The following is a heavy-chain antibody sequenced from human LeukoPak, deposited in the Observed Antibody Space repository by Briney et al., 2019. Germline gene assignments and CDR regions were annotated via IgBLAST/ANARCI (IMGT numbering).Heavy chain of an antibody. Sequence: GGSLRLSCAASGFTFSSYGMHWVRQAPGKGLEWVAFIRYDGSNKYYADSVKGRFTISRDNSKNTLYLQMNSLRAEDTAVYYCAKDLLWFGELLQKNYYYYGMDVWGQGTTVTVSS. V-gene: IGHV3-30*02. J-gene: IGHJ6*02. CDR1: GFTFSSYG. CDR3: AKDLLWFGELLQKNYYYYGMDV. D-gene: IGHD3-10*01. CDR2: IRYDGSNK.